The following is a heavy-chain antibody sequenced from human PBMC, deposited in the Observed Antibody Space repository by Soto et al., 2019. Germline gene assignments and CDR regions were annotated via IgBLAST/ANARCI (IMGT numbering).Heavy chain of an antibody. J-gene: IGHJ4*02. Sequence: GGSLRLSCAASGFTFSSYSMNWVRQAPGKGLEWVSYISSSSTTIYYADSVKGRFTISRDNAKNSLYLQMNSLRAEDTAVYYCARVTWPITVRGVNVEDYWGQGTLVTVSS. CDR2: ISSSSTTI. V-gene: IGHV3-48*01. CDR3: ARVTWPITVRGVNVEDY. CDR1: GFTFSSYS. D-gene: IGHD3-10*01.